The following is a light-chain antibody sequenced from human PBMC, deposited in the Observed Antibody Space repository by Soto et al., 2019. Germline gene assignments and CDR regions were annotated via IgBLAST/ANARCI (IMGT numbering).Light chain of an antibody. J-gene: IGKJ1*01. CDR1: QTISSW. Sequence: DIQMTQSPSTLSGSVGERVTITCRASQTISSWLAWYQQKPGKAPKLLIYDASSLESGVPSRVSGSGSGTEFTLTISSLQPEDFATYYCQQYNTYWTFGQGTKVDIK. V-gene: IGKV1-5*01. CDR3: QQYNTYWT. CDR2: DAS.